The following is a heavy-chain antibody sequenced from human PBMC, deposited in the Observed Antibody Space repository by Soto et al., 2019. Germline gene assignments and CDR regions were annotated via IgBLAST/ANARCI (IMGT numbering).Heavy chain of an antibody. CDR2: IKEDGSAE. CDR1: GITFGSYW. Sequence: HPGGSLRLSCAASGITFGSYWMSWVRQAPGKGLEWVANIKEDGSAEYYVDSVRGRFTISRDNAKNSMYLQMNSLGAEDTAVYYCAKERAARGIDYWGLGTLVTVSS. D-gene: IGHD6-6*01. J-gene: IGHJ4*02. V-gene: IGHV3-7*03. CDR3: AKERAARGIDY.